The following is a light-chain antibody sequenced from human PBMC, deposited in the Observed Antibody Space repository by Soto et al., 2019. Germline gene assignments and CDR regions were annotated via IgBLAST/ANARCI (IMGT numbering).Light chain of an antibody. V-gene: IGLV2-14*01. J-gene: IGLJ1*01. CDR2: EVN. CDR1: SSDIATYNY. Sequence: QSALTQPASVSGSPGQSITISCTGTSSDIATYNYVSWYQHHPGKAPKLMICEVNNRPSGVSNRFSGSKSGNTASLTISGLQAEDEADYYCSSYSSSSTVYVFGTGTKVTVL. CDR3: SSYSSSSTVYV.